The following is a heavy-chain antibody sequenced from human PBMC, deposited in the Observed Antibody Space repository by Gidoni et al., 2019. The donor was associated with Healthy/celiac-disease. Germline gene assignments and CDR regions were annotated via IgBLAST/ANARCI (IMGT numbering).Heavy chain of an antibody. D-gene: IGHD6-13*01. V-gene: IGHV1-69*01. J-gene: IGHJ6*02. CDR2: IIPIFGTA. CDR3: ARGYIAAAGKDYYYYYGMDV. Sequence: QVQLVQSGAEVKKPGSSVKVSCQASGGTFSSYAISWVRQAPGQGLEWMGGIIPIFGTANYAQKFQGRVTITADESTSTAYMELSSLRSEDTAVYYCARGYIAAAGKDYYYYYGMDVWGQGTTVTVSS. CDR1: GGTFSSYA.